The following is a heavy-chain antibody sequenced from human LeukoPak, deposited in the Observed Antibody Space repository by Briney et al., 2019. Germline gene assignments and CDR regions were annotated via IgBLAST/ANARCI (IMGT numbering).Heavy chain of an antibody. CDR2: IYPGDSDT. D-gene: IGHD2-21*02. V-gene: IGHV5-51*01. CDR1: GYRFTSYW. Sequence: GESLKISCKGSGYRFTSYWIGWVRQMPGKGLEWMGIIYPGDSDTRYSPSFQGQVTISADKSISTAYLQWSSLKASDTAMYYYARSYCGGDCSLYYFDYWGQGTLVTVSS. CDR3: ARSYCGGDCSLYYFDY. J-gene: IGHJ4*02.